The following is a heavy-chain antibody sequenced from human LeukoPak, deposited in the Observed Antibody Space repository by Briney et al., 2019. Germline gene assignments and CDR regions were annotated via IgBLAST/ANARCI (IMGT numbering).Heavy chain of an antibody. D-gene: IGHD6-19*01. CDR3: ARGRAVGL. Sequence: SETLSLTCAVYGASFSDYWSWIRQPQGKGLEWIGEINHSGSTNYNPSLKSRVTISGDTSKNQFFLKLNSVTAADTAVYYCARGRAVGLWGRGTLVTVSS. CDR2: INHSGST. CDR1: GASFSDY. V-gene: IGHV4-34*01. J-gene: IGHJ2*01.